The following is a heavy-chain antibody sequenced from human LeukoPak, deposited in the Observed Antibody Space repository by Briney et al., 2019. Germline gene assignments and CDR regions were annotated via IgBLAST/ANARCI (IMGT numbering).Heavy chain of an antibody. D-gene: IGHD3-22*01. CDR2: IYTSGST. V-gene: IGHV4-61*02. CDR1: GGSISSGSYY. CDR3: ARVYDSSGYYYGAIDY. J-gene: IGHJ4*02. Sequence: SETLSLTCTVSGGSISSGSYYWSWIRQPAGKGLEWIVRIYTSGSTNYNPSPKSRFTISVDTSKNQFSLKLSSVTAADTAVYYCARVYDSSGYYYGAIDYWGQGTLVTVSS.